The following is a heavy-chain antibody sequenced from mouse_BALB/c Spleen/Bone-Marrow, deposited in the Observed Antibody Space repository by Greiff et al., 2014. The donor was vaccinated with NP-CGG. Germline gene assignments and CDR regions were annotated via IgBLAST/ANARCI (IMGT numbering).Heavy chain of an antibody. D-gene: IGHD3-2*01. V-gene: IGHV1S29*02. CDR2: IYLYNGYT. CDR3: GRSGDTNAMDY. J-gene: IGHJ4*01. Sequence: EVQLQQSGPELVKPGASVKISCKASGYTFTDYNMPWVKQSHGKSLEWIGYIYLYNGYTGYNLKFKSKATLTVDNSSNPTNMDLQSLTSEEYEFYSCGRSGDTNAMDYWGQGTSVTVSS. CDR1: GYTFTDYN.